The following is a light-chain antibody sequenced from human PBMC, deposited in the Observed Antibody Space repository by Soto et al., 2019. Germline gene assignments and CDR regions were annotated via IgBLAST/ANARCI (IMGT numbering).Light chain of an antibody. Sequence: DIQMTQSPSTLSASVGDRVTITCRASQSISSRLAWYQQKPGKAPKLLIYDASSLESGVPSRFSGSGSGTEFTLTISSLQPGDFATYYCQQYNSYSGTFGQGTKVEIK. CDR2: DAS. J-gene: IGKJ1*01. CDR1: QSISSR. V-gene: IGKV1-5*01. CDR3: QQYNSYSGT.